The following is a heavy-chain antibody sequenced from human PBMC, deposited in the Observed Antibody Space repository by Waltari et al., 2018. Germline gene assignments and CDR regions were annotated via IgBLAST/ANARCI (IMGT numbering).Heavy chain of an antibody. J-gene: IGHJ4*02. CDR1: GYTFTSYA. D-gene: IGHD3-3*01. Sequence: QVQLVQSGAEVKKPGASVKVSCKASGYTFTSYAMHWVRQAPGQRLEWMGWINAGNGNTKDSQKFQGRVTITRDTSASTAYIELSSLRSEDTAVYYCARIWSGYYYPLDYWGQGTLVTVSS. CDR2: INAGNGNT. V-gene: IGHV1-3*01. CDR3: ARIWSGYYYPLDY.